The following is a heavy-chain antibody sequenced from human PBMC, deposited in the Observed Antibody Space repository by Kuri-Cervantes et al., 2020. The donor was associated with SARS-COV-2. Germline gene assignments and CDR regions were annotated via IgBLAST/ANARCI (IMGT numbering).Heavy chain of an antibody. CDR2: IYYSGST. CDR3: ARVLEGIVAAGSYYYYYMDV. CDR1: GGSISSYY. D-gene: IGHD6-13*01. Sequence: GSLRLSCTVSGGSISSYYWSWIRQPPGKGLEWIGYIYYSGSTNYNPSLKSRVTISVDTSKNHFSLRLSSVTAADTAVYYCARVLEGIVAAGSYYYYYMDVWGKGTTVTVSS. J-gene: IGHJ6*03. V-gene: IGHV4-59*12.